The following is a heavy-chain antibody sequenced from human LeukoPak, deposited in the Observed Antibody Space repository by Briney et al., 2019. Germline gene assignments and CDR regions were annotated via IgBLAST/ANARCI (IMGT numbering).Heavy chain of an antibody. D-gene: IGHD6-19*01. V-gene: IGHV3-48*01. CDR1: GFTFNTYT. J-gene: IGHJ4*02. CDR2: ISGSSGII. CDR3: ARAYREGPYSSGWYPSGY. Sequence: GGSLRLSCAASGFTFNTYTMNWVRQAPGKGLEWVSYISGSSGIIDYADSVRGRFTISRDNAKNSLYLQMNSLRAEDTAVYYCARAYREGPYSSGWYPSGYWGQGTLVTVSS.